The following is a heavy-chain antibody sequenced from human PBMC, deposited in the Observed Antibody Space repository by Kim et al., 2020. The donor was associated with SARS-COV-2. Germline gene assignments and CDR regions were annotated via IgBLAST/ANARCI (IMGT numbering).Heavy chain of an antibody. CDR3: ARDLYCSNGVCYPFEY. V-gene: IGHV3-66*01. J-gene: IGHJ4*02. D-gene: IGHD2-8*01. Sequence: SGKGRFLISRDNSKDTVYLQMKSLRVEDTAVYYCARDLYCSNGVCYPFEYWGQGTLVTVSS.